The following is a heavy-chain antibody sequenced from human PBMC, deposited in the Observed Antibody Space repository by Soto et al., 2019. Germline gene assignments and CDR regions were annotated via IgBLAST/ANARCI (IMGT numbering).Heavy chain of an antibody. J-gene: IGHJ3*02. CDR3: AHSLHYYGSGRHAFDI. D-gene: IGHD3-10*01. CDR2: IYWDDDK. V-gene: IGHV2-5*02. CDR1: GFSLSTSGVG. Sequence: QITLKESGPTLVKPTQTLTLTCTFSGFSLSTSGVGVGWIRQPPGKALEWLALIYWDDDKRYSPSLKSRLTITKDTSKTQVVLTMTNMDPVDTATYYCAHSLHYYGSGRHAFDIWGQGTMVTVSS.